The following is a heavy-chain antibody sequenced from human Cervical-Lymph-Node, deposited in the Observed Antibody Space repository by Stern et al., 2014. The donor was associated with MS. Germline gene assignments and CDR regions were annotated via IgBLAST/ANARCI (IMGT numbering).Heavy chain of an antibody. V-gene: IGHV3-48*01. J-gene: IGHJ5*01. CDR1: GFPLSFYS. CDR3: ARDDGVERLDS. D-gene: IGHD1-1*01. CDR2: ISTISTI. Sequence: EVQLVESGGGLVQPGGSLRLSCAASGFPLSFYSMNWVRQAPGKVLEWVAYISTISTIYDADSVKGRFTISRDNAKNSLYLQMNSLRAEDTAVYFCARDDGVERLDSWGQGTLVTVSS.